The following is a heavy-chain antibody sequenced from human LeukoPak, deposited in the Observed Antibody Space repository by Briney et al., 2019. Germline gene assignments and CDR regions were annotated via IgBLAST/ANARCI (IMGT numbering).Heavy chain of an antibody. Sequence: GGSLRLSCAASGFIVSSNYMSWVRQAPGKGLEWVSVIYSGGSIYYTDSVKGRFTISRDNSKNTLYLQMNSLRAEDTAVYFCASAPRGPYGMDVWGQGTTVTVSS. CDR3: ASAPRGPYGMDV. CDR1: GFIVSSNY. V-gene: IGHV3-66*01. D-gene: IGHD3-10*01. J-gene: IGHJ6*02. CDR2: IYSGGSI.